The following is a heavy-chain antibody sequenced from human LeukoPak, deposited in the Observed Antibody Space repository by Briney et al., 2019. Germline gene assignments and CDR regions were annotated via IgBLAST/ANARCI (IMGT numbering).Heavy chain of an antibody. V-gene: IGHV4-34*01. CDR2: INHSGST. CDR1: GGSFSGYY. CDR3: ARDYGGYFDY. D-gene: IGHD4-23*01. J-gene: IGHJ4*02. Sequence: SETLSLTCAVYGGSFSGYYWSWIRQPPGKGLEWIGEINHSGSTNYNPSLKSRVIISVDTSKNQFSLKLGSVTAADTAVYYCARDYGGYFDYWGQGTLVTVSS.